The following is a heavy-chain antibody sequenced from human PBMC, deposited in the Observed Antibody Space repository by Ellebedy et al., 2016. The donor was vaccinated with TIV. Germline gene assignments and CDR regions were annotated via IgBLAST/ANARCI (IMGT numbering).Heavy chain of an antibody. CDR1: GFTFSNAW. J-gene: IGHJ3*02. CDR2: IKSKTDGGTT. Sequence: GGSLRLXXVASGFTFSNAWMSWVRQAPGKGLEWVGRIKSKTDGGTTDYAAPVKGRFTISRDDSKNMLYLQINSLKTEDTAVYYCTTVAVSAFDIWGQGTMVTVSS. V-gene: IGHV3-15*01. CDR3: TTVAVSAFDI.